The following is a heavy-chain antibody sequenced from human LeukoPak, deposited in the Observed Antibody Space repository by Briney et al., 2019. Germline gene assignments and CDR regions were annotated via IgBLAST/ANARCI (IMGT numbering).Heavy chain of an antibody. CDR1: GVSISSGGYY. CDR3: AGEDSGYSGYVGYGMDV. Sequence: SETLSLTCTVSGVSISSGGYYWSWIRQHPGKGLEWIGYIYYSGSTYYNPSLKSRVTISVDTSKNQFSLKPSSVTAADTAVYYCAGEDSGYSGYVGYGMDVWGQGTTVTVSS. CDR2: IYYSGST. J-gene: IGHJ6*02. V-gene: IGHV4-31*03. D-gene: IGHD5-12*01.